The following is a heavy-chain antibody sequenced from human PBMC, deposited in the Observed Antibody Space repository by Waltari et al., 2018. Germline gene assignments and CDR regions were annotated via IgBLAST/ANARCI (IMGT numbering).Heavy chain of an antibody. CDR3: ARGSGDLDI. J-gene: IGHJ3*02. CDR2: MNTNSGNT. V-gene: IGHV1-8*03. CDR1: GYSFRRSD. D-gene: IGHD2-21*01. Sequence: QVLLEPSGAELVKPGASVRVSCTASGYSFRRSDISWVRQAPGQGLEWMGWMNTNSGNTGYAEKFQGRVTITRNTSINTAYMDLSGLRSEDTAVYYCARGSGDLDIWGQGTMVTVSS.